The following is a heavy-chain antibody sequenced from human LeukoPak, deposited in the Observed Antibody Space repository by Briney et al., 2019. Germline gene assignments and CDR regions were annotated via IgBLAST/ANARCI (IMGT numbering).Heavy chain of an antibody. V-gene: IGHV3-33*01. CDR3: ARDRYYDDSNGPFDN. D-gene: IGHD3-22*01. CDR1: GFTFSYHG. J-gene: IGHJ4*02. CDR2: IWYDGSNS. Sequence: GSLRLSCAASGFTFSYHGMHWVRQAPGKGLEWVAVIWYDGSNSYYAESVKGRFTISRDNSNNTLYLQMNSLRAEDTAVYYCARDRYYDDSNGPFDNWGQGTLVTASS.